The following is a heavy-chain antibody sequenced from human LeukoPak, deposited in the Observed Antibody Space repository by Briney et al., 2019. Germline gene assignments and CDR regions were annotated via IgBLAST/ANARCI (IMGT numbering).Heavy chain of an antibody. J-gene: IGHJ5*02. Sequence: SVKVSCKASGGTFSSYAISWVRQAPGQGLEWMGGIIPIFGTANYAQKFQGRVTITADESTSTAYMELSSLRSEDTAVYYCARVMGSSYSLSGWFDPWGQGTLVTVSS. V-gene: IGHV1-69*13. CDR2: IIPIFGTA. D-gene: IGHD3-10*01. CDR1: GGTFSSYA. CDR3: ARVMGSSYSLSGWFDP.